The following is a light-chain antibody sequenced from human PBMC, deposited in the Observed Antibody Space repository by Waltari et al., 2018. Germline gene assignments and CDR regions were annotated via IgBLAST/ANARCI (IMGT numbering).Light chain of an antibody. CDR2: AAS. CDR1: QSISTY. CDR3: QQYQTYSST. V-gene: IGKV1-39*01. J-gene: IGKJ2*02. Sequence: DIQMTQSPSSLSASVGDRVTITCRASQSISTYLNWYQQKPGKAPKLLICAASILQSGVPSRFSGSGSGTDFTLTISSLQPDDFATYYCQQYQTYSSTFGQGTKLEIK.